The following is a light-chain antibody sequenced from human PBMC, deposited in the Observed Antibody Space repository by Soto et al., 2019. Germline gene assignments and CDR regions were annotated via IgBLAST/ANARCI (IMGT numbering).Light chain of an antibody. CDR2: KAS. J-gene: IGKJ1*01. CDR3: LQDYNYPLT. CDR1: QSISVW. Sequence: QSPSSLSASVGDTVTITCRASQSISVWLAWYQQKAGKAPNLLIYKASRLESGVPSRFSGSGSETEFTLTISGLQPGDSATYYCLQDYNYPLTFGQGTKVDIK. V-gene: IGKV1-5*03.